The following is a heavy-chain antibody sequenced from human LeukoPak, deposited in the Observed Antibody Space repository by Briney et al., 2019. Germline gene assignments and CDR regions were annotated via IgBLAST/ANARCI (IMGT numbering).Heavy chain of an antibody. Sequence: SVKVSCKASGGTFSSYAISWVRQAPGQGLEWMGGIIPIFGTANYAQKFQGRVTITTDESTSTAYMELSSLRSEDTAVYYCASGVVPAAIPSYYYMDAWGKGTTVTVSS. CDR2: IIPIFGTA. D-gene: IGHD2-2*01. V-gene: IGHV1-69*05. J-gene: IGHJ6*03. CDR3: ASGVVPAAIPSYYYMDA. CDR1: GGTFSSYA.